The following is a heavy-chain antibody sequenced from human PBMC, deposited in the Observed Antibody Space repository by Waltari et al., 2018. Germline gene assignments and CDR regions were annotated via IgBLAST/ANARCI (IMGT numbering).Heavy chain of an antibody. V-gene: IGHV4-59*01. CDR3: AGPRRSGYDY. CDR1: GGSISSSY. Sequence: QVQLQASGPGLVKPSETLSLTCTVSGGSISSSYWSWIRQPPGKGLEWIGYIYYSGSTNYNPSLKSRVTISVDTSKNQFSLKLSSVTAADTAVYYCAGPRRSGYDYWGQGTLVTVSS. J-gene: IGHJ4*02. D-gene: IGHD3-3*01. CDR2: IYYSGST.